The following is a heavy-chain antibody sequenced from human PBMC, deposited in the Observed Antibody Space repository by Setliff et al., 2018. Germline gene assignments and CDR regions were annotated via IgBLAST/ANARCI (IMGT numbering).Heavy chain of an antibody. Sequence: SETLSLTCAVYGGSFSGYYWSWLRQPPGKGLEWIGEINHSGSTNYNPSLKSRVTISVDTSKNQFSLKLSSVTAADTVVYYCARGWGSGWSKEGAFDIWGQGTMVTVSS. V-gene: IGHV4-34*01. CDR3: ARGWGSGWSKEGAFDI. J-gene: IGHJ3*02. CDR1: GGSFSGYY. D-gene: IGHD6-19*01. CDR2: INHSGST.